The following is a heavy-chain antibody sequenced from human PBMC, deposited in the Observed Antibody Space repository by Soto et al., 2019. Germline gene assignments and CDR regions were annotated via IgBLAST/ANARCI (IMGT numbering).Heavy chain of an antibody. V-gene: IGHV3-53*01. Sequence: DVQLVESGGGLIQPGESLRLSCAPFGFTISGKKYVAWVRQAPGKRLEWVSALYDLDGSFYAASVKGRFTTSSDSSKTTVYLQMNDLRPDDTAVYYCATWHEREHAYDVWGQGTTVTVSS. D-gene: IGHD1-1*01. J-gene: IGHJ3*01. CDR1: GFTISGKKY. CDR3: ATWHEREHAYDV. CDR2: LYDLDGS.